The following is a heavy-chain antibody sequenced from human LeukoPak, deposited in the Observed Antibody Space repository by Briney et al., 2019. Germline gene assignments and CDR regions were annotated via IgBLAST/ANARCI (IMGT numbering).Heavy chain of an antibody. CDR3: ARSRGTTSWYYYDSSGYYLDY. Sequence: GGPLRLSCAASGFTFSSYWMSWVRQAPGKGLEWVANIKQDGSEKYYVDSVKGRFTISRDNAKNSLYLQMNSLRAEDTAVYYCARSRGTTSWYYYDSSGYYLDYWGQGTLVTVSS. D-gene: IGHD3-22*01. J-gene: IGHJ4*02. CDR2: IKQDGSEK. V-gene: IGHV3-7*01. CDR1: GFTFSSYW.